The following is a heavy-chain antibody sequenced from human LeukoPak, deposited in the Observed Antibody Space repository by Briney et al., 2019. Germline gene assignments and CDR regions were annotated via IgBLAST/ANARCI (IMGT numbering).Heavy chain of an antibody. V-gene: IGHV1-69*13. CDR2: IIPIFGTA. D-gene: IGHD3-3*01. Sequence: SVKVSCKASGYTFTGYYMHWVRQAPGQGLEWMGGIIPIFGTANYAQKFQGRVTITADESTSTAYMELSSLRSEDTAVYYCARADITIFGVVISLAFDIWGQGTMVTVSS. J-gene: IGHJ3*02. CDR3: ARADITIFGVVISLAFDI. CDR1: GYTFTGYY.